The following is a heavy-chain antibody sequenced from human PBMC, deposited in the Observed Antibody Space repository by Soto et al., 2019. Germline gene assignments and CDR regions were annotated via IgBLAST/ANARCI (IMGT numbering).Heavy chain of an antibody. Sequence: TSETLSLTCTVSGGSFSPYYWTWIRQTPGKGLEWIGYIYYSGSTNYNPSLKSRVTISLDTSKTQFSLNLNSVTSADTAVYFCARRVAAAPMYAFDIWGQGTMVTVSS. J-gene: IGHJ3*02. CDR2: IYYSGST. CDR3: ARRVAAAPMYAFDI. V-gene: IGHV4-59*01. D-gene: IGHD6-13*01. CDR1: GGSFSPYY.